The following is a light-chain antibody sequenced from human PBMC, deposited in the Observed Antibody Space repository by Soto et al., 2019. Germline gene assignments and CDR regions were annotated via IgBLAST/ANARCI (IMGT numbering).Light chain of an antibody. J-gene: IGLJ3*02. Sequence: QSALTQPASVSGSPGQSISISCTGSSSDVGSYNFVSWYQQYPGKAPKLIIHEATERPSGISDRFSASKSGTTASLTISGLQAEDEAHYFCCSYAGSSTGVFGGGTKVTVL. V-gene: IGLV2-23*01. CDR1: SSDVGSYNF. CDR3: CSYAGSSTGV. CDR2: EAT.